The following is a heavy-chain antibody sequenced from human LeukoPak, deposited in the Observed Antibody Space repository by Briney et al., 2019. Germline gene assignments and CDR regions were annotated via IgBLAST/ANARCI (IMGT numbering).Heavy chain of an antibody. CDR1: GYTFTSYG. D-gene: IGHD3-3*01. J-gene: IGHJ6*03. Sequence: ASVKVSCKASGYTFTSYGISWVRQAPGQGLEWMGWISAYNGNTNYAQKFQGRVTITADKSTSTAYMELSGLRSEDTAVYYCARSYYDFWSGNVLYYMDVWGKGTTVTVSS. V-gene: IGHV1-18*01. CDR3: ARSYYDFWSGNVLYYMDV. CDR2: ISAYNGNT.